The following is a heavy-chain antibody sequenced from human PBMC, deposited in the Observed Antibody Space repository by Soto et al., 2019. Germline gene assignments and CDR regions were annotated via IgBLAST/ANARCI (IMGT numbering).Heavy chain of an antibody. CDR3: ARGETGTKISYYYYYYMDV. CDR2: IYSGGST. D-gene: IGHD1-1*01. CDR1: GFTVSSNY. Sequence: GGSLRLSCAASGFTVSSNYMSWVRQAPGKGLEWVSVIYSGGSTYYSDSVKGRFTISRDNSKNTLYLQMNSLRAEDTAVYYCARGETGTKISYYYYYYMDVWGKGTTVTVSS. J-gene: IGHJ6*03. V-gene: IGHV3-66*01.